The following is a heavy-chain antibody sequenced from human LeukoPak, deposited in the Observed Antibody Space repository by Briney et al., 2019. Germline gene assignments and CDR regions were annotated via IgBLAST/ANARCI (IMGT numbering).Heavy chain of an antibody. V-gene: IGHV4-4*07. CDR3: ARANSSSYYMDV. Sequence: SETLSLTCTVSGGSINNNYWVWIRQPAGKGLEWIGRIYASGSTIYNPSLKSRVTMSVDTSKNQFSLKLSSVTAADTAVYYCARANSSSYYMDVWGKGTTVTVSS. CDR2: IYASGST. D-gene: IGHD6-13*01. CDR1: GGSINNNY. J-gene: IGHJ6*03.